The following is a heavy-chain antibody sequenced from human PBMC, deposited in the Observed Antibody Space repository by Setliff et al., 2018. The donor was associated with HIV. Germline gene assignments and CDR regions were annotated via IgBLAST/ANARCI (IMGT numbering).Heavy chain of an antibody. CDR1: GFTFSSYT. CDR2: TSSSSNSI. CDR3: AKGVIGYSYDLYYFDC. V-gene: IGHV3-21*04. D-gene: IGHD5-18*01. J-gene: IGHJ4*02. Sequence: PGGSLRLSCAASGFTFSSYTMHWVRQAPGKGLEWVSSTSSSSNSIYYTDSVKGRFTISRDNAKNSLYLQMNSLRAEDAAVYYCAKGVIGYSYDLYYFDCWGQGALVTVSS.